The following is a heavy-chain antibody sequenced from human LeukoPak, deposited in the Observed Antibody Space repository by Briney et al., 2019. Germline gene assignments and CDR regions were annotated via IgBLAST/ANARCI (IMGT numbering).Heavy chain of an antibody. V-gene: IGHV5-51*01. J-gene: IGHJ4*02. Sequence: GESLKISCKGSGYSFTNYWIGWVRQMPGKGLEWIGIIYPGDSDTRYSPSFQGQVTISADKSISTAYLQWSSPKASDTAVYYCARRSMATPYFESWGQGTLVTVSS. CDR3: ARRSMATPYFES. CDR1: GYSFTNYW. CDR2: IYPGDSDT. D-gene: IGHD5-12*01.